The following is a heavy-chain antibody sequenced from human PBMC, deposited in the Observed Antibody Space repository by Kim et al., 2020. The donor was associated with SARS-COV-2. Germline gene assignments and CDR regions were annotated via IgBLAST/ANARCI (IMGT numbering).Heavy chain of an antibody. V-gene: IGHV3-33*05. CDR2: ISYDGSNK. D-gene: IGHD5-12*01. CDR3: ARDLDRDGYNYYYYGMDV. CDR1: GFTFSSYG. J-gene: IGHJ6*02. Sequence: GGSLRLSCAASGFTFSSYGMHWVRQAPGKGLEWVAVISYDGSNKYYADSVKGRFTISRDNSKNTLYLQMNSLRAEDTAVYYCARDLDRDGYNYYYYGMDVWGQGTTVTVSS.